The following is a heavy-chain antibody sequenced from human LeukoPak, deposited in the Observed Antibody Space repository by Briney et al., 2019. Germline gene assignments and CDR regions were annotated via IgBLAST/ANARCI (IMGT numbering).Heavy chain of an antibody. D-gene: IGHD3-22*01. Sequence: SETLSLTCTVSGGSISSYYWSWIRQPPGKGLEWIGYIYYSGSTNYNPSLKSRVTISVDTSKNQFSLKLSSVTAADTAVYYCARDQTYYYDTSGYRHNWFDHWGQGTLVTVSS. V-gene: IGHV4-59*01. J-gene: IGHJ5*02. CDR3: ARDQTYYYDTSGYRHNWFDH. CDR1: GGSISSYY. CDR2: IYYSGST.